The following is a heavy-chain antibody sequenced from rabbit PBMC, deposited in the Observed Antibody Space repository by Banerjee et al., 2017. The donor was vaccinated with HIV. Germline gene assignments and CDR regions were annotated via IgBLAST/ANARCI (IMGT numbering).Heavy chain of an antibody. CDR2: INTSSGNT. CDR3: ARWSTGSGASYAFDP. V-gene: IGHV1S45*01. Sequence: QEQLVESGGGLVQPEGSLPLTFTASGFSFSNKYVMCWVRQAPGKGLEWIACINTSSGNTVYATWAKGRFTISRTSSTTVALQMTSLTAADTATYFCARWSTGSGASYAFDPWGPGT. J-gene: IGHJ2*01. CDR1: GFSFSNKYV. D-gene: IGHD7-1*01.